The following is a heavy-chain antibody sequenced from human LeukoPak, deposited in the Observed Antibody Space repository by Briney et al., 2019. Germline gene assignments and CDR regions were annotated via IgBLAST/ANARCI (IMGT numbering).Heavy chain of an antibody. CDR3: ARLRPMTYSSSWYWDAFGI. CDR2: INHSGST. D-gene: IGHD6-13*01. J-gene: IGHJ3*02. Sequence: SETLSLTCAVYGGSFSGYYWSWIRQPPGKGLEWIGEINHSGSTNYNPSLKSRVTISVDTSRNQFSLKLSSVTAADTAVYYCARLRPMTYSSSWYWDAFGIWGQGTMVTVSS. CDR1: GGSFSGYY. V-gene: IGHV4-34*01.